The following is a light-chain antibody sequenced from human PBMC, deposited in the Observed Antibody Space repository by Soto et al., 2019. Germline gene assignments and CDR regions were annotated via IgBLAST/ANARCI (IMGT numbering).Light chain of an antibody. V-gene: IGKV3-20*01. CDR3: QQYGSSPMYT. J-gene: IGKJ2*01. CDR1: QSVSSSY. Sequence: IVLTQSPGTLSLSPGERATLSCRASQSVSSSYLAWSQQKPGQAPRLLIYSASSRATGIPDRFSGSGSGTDFTLTISRLEPEDFPLYYCQQYGSSPMYTFGQGTKLEIK. CDR2: SAS.